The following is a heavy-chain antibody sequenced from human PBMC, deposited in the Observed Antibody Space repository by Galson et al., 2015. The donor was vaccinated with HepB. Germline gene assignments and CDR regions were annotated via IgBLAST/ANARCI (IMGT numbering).Heavy chain of an antibody. V-gene: IGHV3-21*01. CDR1: GFTFNSYS. J-gene: IGHJ4*02. CDR3: ARGAGSSSSL. CDR2: ISSSSAYI. D-gene: IGHD6-6*01. Sequence: SLRLSCAASGFTFNSYSMNWVRQAPGKGLEWVSSISSSSAYIKYADSVKGRFTISRDNANNSMYLQMNSLRAEDTAVYYCARGAGSSSSLWGQGTLVTVSS.